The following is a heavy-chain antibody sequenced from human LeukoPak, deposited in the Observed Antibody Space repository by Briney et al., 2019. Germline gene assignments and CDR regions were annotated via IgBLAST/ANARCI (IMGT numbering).Heavy chain of an antibody. Sequence: PGGSLRLSCAASGFTFSSYGMHWVRQALGKGLEGVAFIRYDGSNKYYADSVKGRFTISRDNSKNTLYLQMNSLRAEDTAVYYCAKNAAITMVRGVYFDYWGQGTLVTVSS. CDR2: IRYDGSNK. J-gene: IGHJ4*02. CDR1: GFTFSSYG. CDR3: AKNAAITMVRGVYFDY. D-gene: IGHD3-10*01. V-gene: IGHV3-30*02.